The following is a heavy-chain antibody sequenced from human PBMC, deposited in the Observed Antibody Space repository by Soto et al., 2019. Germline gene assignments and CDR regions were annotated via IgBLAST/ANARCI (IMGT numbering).Heavy chain of an antibody. V-gene: IGHV3-23*01. Sequence: ELQLLESGGGLVQPGGSQRLSCAASGFTLSNSAMNWVRQAPGKGLEWVSVISAGGTSSFYADSVKGRFTISRENSKNTLYLHMNSLRAEDTAVYYCAKRGYCSSTNCYVGFWGQGTLVTVSS. J-gene: IGHJ4*02. CDR2: ISAGGTSS. CDR3: AKRGYCSSTNCYVGF. CDR1: GFTLSNSA. D-gene: IGHD2-2*01.